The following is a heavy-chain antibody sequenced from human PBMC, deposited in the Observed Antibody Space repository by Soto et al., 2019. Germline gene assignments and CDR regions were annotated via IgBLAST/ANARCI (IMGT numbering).Heavy chain of an antibody. CDR1: GFTFSSYA. V-gene: IGHV3-23*01. D-gene: IGHD3-3*01. CDR3: ANGQNAIYDFWSGWFDP. CDR2: ISGSGGST. J-gene: IGHJ5*02. Sequence: EVQLLESGGGLVQPGGSLRLSCAASGFTFSSYAMSWVRQAPGKGLEWVSAISGSGGSTYYADSVKGRFTISRDNSKNTLYLQMNSLRDEDTAVYYCANGQNAIYDFWSGWFDPWGQGTLVTVSS.